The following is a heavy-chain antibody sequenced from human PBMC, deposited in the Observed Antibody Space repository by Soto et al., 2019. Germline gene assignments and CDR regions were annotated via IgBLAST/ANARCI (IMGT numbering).Heavy chain of an antibody. J-gene: IGHJ4*02. CDR2: IHYSGST. CDR1: GGSISSNSYY. CDR3: ARRLFSSTWPSYFDY. Sequence: SETLSLTCTVSGGSISSNSYYWGWIRQPPGKGLEWIGCIHYSGSTYYNPSLRSRVTSSVDTSKNQFSLKVSSVTAADTAVYYCARRLFSSTWPSYFDYWGQGTLVTVSS. V-gene: IGHV4-39*01. D-gene: IGHD6-13*01.